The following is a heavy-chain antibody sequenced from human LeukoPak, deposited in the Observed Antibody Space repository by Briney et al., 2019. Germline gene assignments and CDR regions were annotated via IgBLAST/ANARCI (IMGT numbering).Heavy chain of an antibody. V-gene: IGHV3-43*02. CDR1: GFTFDDYA. CDR2: ISGDGGST. Sequence: QTGGSLRLSCAASGFTFDDYAMHWVRQAPGKGLEWVSLISGDGGSTYYADSVKGRFTISRDNSKNSLYLQMNGLRTEDTALYYCAKDTHPYYDFWSGYFFDYWGQGTLVTVSS. D-gene: IGHD3-3*01. J-gene: IGHJ4*02. CDR3: AKDTHPYYDFWSGYFFDY.